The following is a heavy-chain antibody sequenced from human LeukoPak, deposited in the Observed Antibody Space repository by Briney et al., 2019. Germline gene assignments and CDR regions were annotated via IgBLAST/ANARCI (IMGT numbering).Heavy chain of an antibody. V-gene: IGHV3-30*02. J-gene: IGHJ4*02. CDR1: GFTFSSYG. CDR3: VKKGYAGSGTYSYYFDY. D-gene: IGHD3-10*01. CDR2: IRYDGSNK. Sequence: PGGSLRLSCAASGFTFSSYGMHWVRQAPGKGLEWVAFIRYDGSNKYYADSVKGRFTISRDNSKNTLYLQMNSLRAEDTAVYYCVKKGYAGSGTYSYYFDYWGQGTLVTVSS.